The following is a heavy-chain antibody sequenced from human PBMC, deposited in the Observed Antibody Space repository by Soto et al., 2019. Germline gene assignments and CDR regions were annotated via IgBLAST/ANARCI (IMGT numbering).Heavy chain of an antibody. D-gene: IGHD6-13*01. CDR1: GFTFSSYA. J-gene: IGHJ4*02. V-gene: IGHV3-23*04. Sequence: VQLVESGGGVVQPGRSLRLSCAASGFTFSSYAMSWVRQAPGKGLEWVSAISGSGGSTYYADSVKGRFTISRDNSKNTLYLQMNSLRAEDTAVYYCAKDEKAAPYSSSWYDPRIGYFDYWGQGTLVTVSS. CDR3: AKDEKAAPYSSSWYDPRIGYFDY. CDR2: ISGSGGST.